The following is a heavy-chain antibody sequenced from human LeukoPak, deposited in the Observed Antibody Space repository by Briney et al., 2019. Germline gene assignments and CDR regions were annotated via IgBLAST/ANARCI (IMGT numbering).Heavy chain of an antibody. V-gene: IGHV1-8*01. CDR3: ARGGSSSSYYNNYGMDV. CDR1: GYSLTSFD. D-gene: IGHD6-13*01. J-gene: IGHJ6*02. Sequence: ASVKVSCQASGYSLTSFDINWVRQGSGQGLEWMGWMNPKRGNTGYAPRFQGRVTITRDTSINTAFMELSSLRPDDTAIYYCARGGSSSSYYNNYGMDVWGQGTTITVSS. CDR2: MNPKRGNT.